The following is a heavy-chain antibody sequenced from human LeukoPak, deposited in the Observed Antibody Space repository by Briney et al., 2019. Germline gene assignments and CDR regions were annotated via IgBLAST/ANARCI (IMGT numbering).Heavy chain of an antibody. CDR2: MNPNSGNT. D-gene: IGHD6-25*01. Sequence: GASVKVSCKASGYTFTSYDINWVRQATGQGLEWMGWMNPNSGNTGYAQKFQGRVTMTRNTSISTAYMELSGLRSEDTAVYYCARRRGKAIAAAVLNWFDPWGQGTLVTVSS. CDR3: ARRRGKAIAAAVLNWFDP. J-gene: IGHJ5*02. V-gene: IGHV1-8*01. CDR1: GYTFTSYD.